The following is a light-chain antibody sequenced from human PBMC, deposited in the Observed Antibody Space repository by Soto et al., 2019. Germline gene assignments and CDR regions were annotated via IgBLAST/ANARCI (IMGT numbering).Light chain of an antibody. CDR3: QQYGSSPLT. CDR2: GAS. Sequence: EIVLTQSPGTLSLSPGERATLSCRASQSVSNNYLAWYRQKPGQAPRLLIYGASSRATGIPDRFSGSGSGTDFTLTISGLEPEDFAVYYCQQYGSSPLTFGGGTKVDIK. CDR1: QSVSNNY. V-gene: IGKV3-20*01. J-gene: IGKJ4*01.